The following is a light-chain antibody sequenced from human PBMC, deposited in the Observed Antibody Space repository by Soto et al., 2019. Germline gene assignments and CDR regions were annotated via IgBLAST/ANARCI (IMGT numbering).Light chain of an antibody. Sequence: QSVLTQPPSASGSPGQSVTISCTGTSSDVGGYNYVSWHQQHPGKAPKLMIYEVSKRPSGVPDRFSGSKSGNTASLTVSGLQAEDEADYYCSSYAGSNHVVFGGGTQLTVL. V-gene: IGLV2-8*01. J-gene: IGLJ2*01. CDR1: SSDVGGYNY. CDR2: EVS. CDR3: SSYAGSNHVV.